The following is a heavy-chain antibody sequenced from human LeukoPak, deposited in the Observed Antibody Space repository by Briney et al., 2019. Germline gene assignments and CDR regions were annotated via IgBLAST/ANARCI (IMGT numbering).Heavy chain of an antibody. CDR1: GGSISSSSYY. D-gene: IGHD5-24*01. V-gene: IGHV4-39*02. Sequence: SETLSLTCTVSGGSISSSSYYWGWIRQPPGKGLEWIGSIYYRGSTYYSPSLKSRVTISVDTSKNQFSLKLSSVTAADTAVYYCAREDRDGYNSDYWGQGTLVTVSS. CDR2: IYYRGST. CDR3: AREDRDGYNSDY. J-gene: IGHJ4*02.